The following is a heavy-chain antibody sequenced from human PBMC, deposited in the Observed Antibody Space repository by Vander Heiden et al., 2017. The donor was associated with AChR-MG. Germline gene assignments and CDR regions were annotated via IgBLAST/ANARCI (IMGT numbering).Heavy chain of an antibody. CDR1: GGSFSGYY. J-gene: IGHJ6*03. V-gene: IGHV4-34*01. D-gene: IGHD3-3*01. Sequence: QVQLQQWGAGLLKPSETLSLTCAVYGGSFSGYYWSWIRQPPGKGLEWIGEINHSGSTNYNPSLKSRVTISVDTSKNQFSLKLSSVTAADTAVYYCAERFLEWLAGGDYYYMDVWGKGTTVTVSS. CDR2: INHSGST. CDR3: AERFLEWLAGGDYYYMDV.